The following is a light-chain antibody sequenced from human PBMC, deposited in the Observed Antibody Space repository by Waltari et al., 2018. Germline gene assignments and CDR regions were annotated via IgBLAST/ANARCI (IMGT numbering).Light chain of an antibody. CDR2: GAS. Sequence: DIQMTQSPSSLSASVGDRVTITCRASQIIGTNLTWYQQKPGKAPKLLIYGASNLQNGVPSRFSGSGSGTDFTLTISSLQPEDFATYSCQQSYSTLRTFGQGTKVEIK. CDR1: QIIGTN. CDR3: QQSYSTLRT. J-gene: IGKJ1*01. V-gene: IGKV1-39*01.